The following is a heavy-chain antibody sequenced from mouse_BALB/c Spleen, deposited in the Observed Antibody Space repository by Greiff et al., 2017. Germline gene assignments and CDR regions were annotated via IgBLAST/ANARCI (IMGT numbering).Heavy chain of an antibody. CDR3: ARYYYGNYYAYYFDY. J-gene: IGHJ2*01. CDR1: GDSITSGY. CDR2: ISYSGST. V-gene: IGHV3-8*02. D-gene: IGHD2-1*01. Sequence: EVKLMESGPSLVKPSQTLSLTCSVTGDSITSGYWNWIRKFPGNKLEYMGYISYSGSTYYNPSLKSRISITRDTSKNQYYLQLNSVTTEDTATYYCARYYYGNYYAYYFDYWGQGTTLTVSS.